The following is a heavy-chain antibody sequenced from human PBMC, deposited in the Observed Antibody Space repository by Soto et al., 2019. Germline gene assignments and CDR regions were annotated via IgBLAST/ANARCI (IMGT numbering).Heavy chain of an antibody. V-gene: IGHV3-66*01. Sequence: EVQLVESGGDLVQPGGSLRLSCAASGFSVNSKYMSWVRQAPGKGLEWVSPIQSAGSTYYAGSVKGRFTISRDLSENTLFLQMNSLRVEDTAVYYCTRDDDHCNGVRCYGVPMDVWGKGTAVTVSA. CDR1: GFSVNSKY. J-gene: IGHJ6*04. CDR3: TRDDDHCNGVRCYGVPMDV. D-gene: IGHD2-15*01. CDR2: IQSAGST.